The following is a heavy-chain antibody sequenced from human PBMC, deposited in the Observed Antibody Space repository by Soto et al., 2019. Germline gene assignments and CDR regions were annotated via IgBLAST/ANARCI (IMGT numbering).Heavy chain of an antibody. Sequence: ASVKVSCKASGYTFTSYGISWVRQAPGQGLEWMGWISAYNGNTNYAQKLQGRVTMTTDTSTSTAYMELRSLRSDDTAVYYCARGRSYYDYYYGMDVWGQGTTVTVSS. CDR2: ISAYNGNT. V-gene: IGHV1-18*01. D-gene: IGHD1-26*01. CDR3: ARGRSYYDYYYGMDV. CDR1: GYTFTSYG. J-gene: IGHJ6*02.